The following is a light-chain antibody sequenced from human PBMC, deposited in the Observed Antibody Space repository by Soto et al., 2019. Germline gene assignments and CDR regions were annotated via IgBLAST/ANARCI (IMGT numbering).Light chain of an antibody. CDR2: DAS. V-gene: IGKV1-5*01. Sequence: DIQRTQSPSTLSASVGDRVTITCRASQSISSWLAWYQKKPGKDPKLLIYDASSLESGVPSRFSGSGSGTEFNLTISSLQPDDFATYYCQQYNSYPWTFGQGTKVDIK. CDR1: QSISSW. CDR3: QQYNSYPWT. J-gene: IGKJ1*01.